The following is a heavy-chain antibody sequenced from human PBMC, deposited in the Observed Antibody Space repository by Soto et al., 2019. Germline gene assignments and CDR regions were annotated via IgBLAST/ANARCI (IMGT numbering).Heavy chain of an antibody. V-gene: IGHV4-38-2*01. CDR3: ASGCSSTSCYTFEGMDYYYYGMDV. CDR2: IYHSGST. J-gene: IGHJ6*02. CDR1: GYSISSGYY. Sequence: PSETLSLTCAVSGYSISSGYYWGWIRQPPVKGLELIWSIYHSGSTYYNPSLKSRVTISVDTSKNQFSLKLSSVTAADTAVYYCASGCSSTSCYTFEGMDYYYYGMDVWGQGTTVTVSS. D-gene: IGHD2-2*02.